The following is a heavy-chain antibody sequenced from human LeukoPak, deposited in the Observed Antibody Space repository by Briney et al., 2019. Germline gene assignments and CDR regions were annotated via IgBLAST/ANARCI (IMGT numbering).Heavy chain of an antibody. CDR3: ARGWTGTTSKPLLDP. CDR1: GFTFSSYD. J-gene: IGHJ5*02. CDR2: IGTAGDT. V-gene: IGHV3-13*01. D-gene: IGHD1-1*01. Sequence: PGGSLRPSCAASGFTFSSYDMHWVRQATGKGLEWVPAIGTAGDTYYPGSVKGRFTISRENAKNSLYLQMNSLRAGDTAVYYCARGWTGTTSKPLLDPWGQGTLVTVSS.